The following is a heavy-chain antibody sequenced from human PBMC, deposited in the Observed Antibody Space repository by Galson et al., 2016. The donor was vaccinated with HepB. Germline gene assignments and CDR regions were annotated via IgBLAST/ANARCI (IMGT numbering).Heavy chain of an antibody. J-gene: IGHJ6*03. V-gene: IGHV3-30*18. D-gene: IGHD3-10*01. CDR2: ISYDGNYK. Sequence: SLRLSCAASGFTLSNAWMSWVRQAPGKGLEWVAVISYDGNYKYYADSVKGRFTISRDTSKHTLYLQMNSLRAEDTAVYYCAKDGHPSPIGGSGTFFSYYQYYYVDVWGKGTTVTVSS. CDR3: AKDGHPSPIGGSGTFFSYYQYYYVDV. CDR1: GFTLSNAW.